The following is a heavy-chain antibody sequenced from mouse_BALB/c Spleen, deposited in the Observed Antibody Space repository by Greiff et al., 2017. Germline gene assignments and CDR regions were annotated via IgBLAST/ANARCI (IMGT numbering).Heavy chain of an antibody. CDR2: IYPGNSDT. CDR3: TRSDGNCFDY. D-gene: IGHD2-1*01. Sequence: VQLQQPGAELVRPGASVKLSCKASGYTFTSYWMHWVKQRPGQGLEWIGAIYPGNSDTSYNQKFKGKAKLTAVTSTSTAYMELSSLTNEDSAVYYCTRSDGNCFDYWGQGTTLTVSS. J-gene: IGHJ2*01. CDR1: GYTFTSYW. V-gene: IGHV1-5*01.